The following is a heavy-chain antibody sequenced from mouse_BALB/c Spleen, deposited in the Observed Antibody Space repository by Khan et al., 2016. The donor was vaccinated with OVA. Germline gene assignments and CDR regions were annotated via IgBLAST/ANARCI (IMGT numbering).Heavy chain of an antibody. CDR3: AKNYRDDVYFDY. J-gene: IGHJ2*01. CDR1: GYTFTSYV. Sequence: VQLQQSGPELVKPGASVKMSCEASGYTFTSYVIHWVKQKPGQGLEWIGYIYPFNDDTKYNEKFKGKATLTSDTSSSTAYMELRSLTSEASAVYDCAKNYRDDVYFDYWGQGTTLTGSS. D-gene: IGHD2-14*01. V-gene: IGHV1S136*01. CDR2: IYPFNDDT.